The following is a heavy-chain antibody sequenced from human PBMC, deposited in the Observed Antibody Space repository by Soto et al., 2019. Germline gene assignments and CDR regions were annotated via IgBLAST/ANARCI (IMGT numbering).Heavy chain of an antibody. CDR2: IYYSGST. V-gene: IGHV4-39*01. CDR1: GGSISSSSYY. J-gene: IGHJ4*02. CDR3: AKSSSSSWYQESNFDY. Sequence: PSETLSLTCTVSGGSISSSSYYWGWIRQPPGKGLEWIGSIYYSGSTYYNPSLKSRVTISVDTSKNQFSLKLSSVTAADTAVYYCAKSSSSSWYQESNFDYWGQGTLVTVSS. D-gene: IGHD6-13*01.